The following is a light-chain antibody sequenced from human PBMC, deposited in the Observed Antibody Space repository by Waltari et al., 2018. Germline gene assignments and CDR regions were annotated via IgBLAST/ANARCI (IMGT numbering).Light chain of an antibody. V-gene: IGKV1D-12*01. J-gene: IGKJ1*01. Sequence: DIQLTPPQSSVSPSLGDRVPITCRAPQGLPSWRVWYQQQPGKAPRLLIYAASTLESGVPSRFSGSGSGTDFSLTISSLQTEDVGTYYCQQANNWSFGQGTKVEIK. CDR3: QQANNWS. CDR1: QGLPSW. CDR2: AAS.